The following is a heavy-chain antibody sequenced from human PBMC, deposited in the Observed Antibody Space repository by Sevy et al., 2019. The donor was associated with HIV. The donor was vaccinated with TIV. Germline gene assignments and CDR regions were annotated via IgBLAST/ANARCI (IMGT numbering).Heavy chain of an antibody. Sequence: GGSLRRSCAASGFTFSTYAMGWVRQAPGKGLEWVSGISNSGNDIYYAGSVEGRFTISRDNSKSTLFLEMNHLRAEATVVYYCAKDGAPYCTGGICFPYWYFDLWGRGALVTVSS. J-gene: IGHJ2*01. CDR3: AKDGAPYCTGGICFPYWYFDL. CDR1: GFTFSTYA. CDR2: ISNSGNDI. V-gene: IGHV3-23*01. D-gene: IGHD2-8*02.